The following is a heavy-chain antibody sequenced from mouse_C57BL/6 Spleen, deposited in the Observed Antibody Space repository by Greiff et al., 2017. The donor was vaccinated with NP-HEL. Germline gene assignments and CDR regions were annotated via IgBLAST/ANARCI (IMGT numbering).Heavy chain of an antibody. CDR1: GYTFTSYW. D-gene: IGHD4-1*01. CDR2: IDPSDSYT. Sequence: VQLQQSGAELVMPGASVKLSCKASGYTFTSYWMHWVKQRPGQGLEWIGEIDPSDSYTNYNQKFKGKSTLTVDKSSSTAYMQLSSLTSDDSAVYYCARSGCSYAMDYWGQGTSVTVSS. V-gene: IGHV1-69*01. CDR3: ARSGCSYAMDY. J-gene: IGHJ4*01.